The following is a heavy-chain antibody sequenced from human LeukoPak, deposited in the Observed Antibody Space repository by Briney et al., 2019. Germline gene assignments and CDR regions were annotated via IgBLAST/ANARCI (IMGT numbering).Heavy chain of an antibody. Sequence: GASVNVSCKASGYTFTSYYMHWVRQAPGQGLEWMGIINPSGGSTSYAQKFQGRVTMTRDTSTSTVYMELSSLISEDTAVYYCARDRMEEHIVVVTDLDYWGQGPLVTVSS. J-gene: IGHJ4*02. CDR3: ARDRMEEHIVVVTDLDY. CDR2: INPSGGST. D-gene: IGHD2-21*02. CDR1: GYTFTSYY. V-gene: IGHV1-46*01.